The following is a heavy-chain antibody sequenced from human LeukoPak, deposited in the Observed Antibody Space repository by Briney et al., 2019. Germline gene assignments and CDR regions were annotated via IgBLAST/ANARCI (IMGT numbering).Heavy chain of an antibody. Sequence: GGSLRLSCAASGFTFSSYSMNWVRQAPGKGLEWVSYISSRSSMIYYADSVKGRFTISRDNAKNSLYLQMDSLRAEDTAVYYCAAGELTVDYWGQGTLVTVSS. V-gene: IGHV3-48*04. CDR3: AAGELTVDY. CDR2: ISSRSSMI. D-gene: IGHD1-7*01. J-gene: IGHJ4*02. CDR1: GFTFSSYS.